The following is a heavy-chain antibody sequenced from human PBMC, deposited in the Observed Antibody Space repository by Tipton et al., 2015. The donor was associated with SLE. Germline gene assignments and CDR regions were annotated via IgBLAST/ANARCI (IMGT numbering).Heavy chain of an antibody. CDR1: GGSFSGYY. V-gene: IGHV4-34*01. D-gene: IGHD6-13*01. CDR2: INHSGST. Sequence: LRLSCAVYGGSFSGYYWNWIRQPPGKGLEWIGEINHSGSTNYNPSLKSRVTISVDTSKNQFSLKLSSVTAADTAVYYCATASSTWSFDYWGQGTLVTVSS. CDR3: ATASSTWSFDY. J-gene: IGHJ4*02.